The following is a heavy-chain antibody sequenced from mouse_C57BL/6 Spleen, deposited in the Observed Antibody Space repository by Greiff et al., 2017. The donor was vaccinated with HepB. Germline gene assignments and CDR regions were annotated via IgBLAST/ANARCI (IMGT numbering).Heavy chain of an antibody. V-gene: IGHV1-81*01. Sequence: QVQLKESGAELARPGASVKLSCKASGYTFTSYGISWVKQRTGQGLEWIGEIYPRSGNTYYNEKFKGKATLTADKSSSTAYMELRSLTSEDSAVYFCARITVVARDWYFDVWGTGTTVTVSS. J-gene: IGHJ1*03. D-gene: IGHD1-1*01. CDR1: GYTFTSYG. CDR2: IYPRSGNT. CDR3: ARITVVARDWYFDV.